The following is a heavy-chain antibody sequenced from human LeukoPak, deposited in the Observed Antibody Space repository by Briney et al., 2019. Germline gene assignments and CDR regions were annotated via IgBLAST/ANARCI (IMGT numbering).Heavy chain of an antibody. CDR2: IMGSGSST. J-gene: IGHJ4*02. D-gene: IGHD2-15*01. CDR3: AKVPPEVVAATLYFDY. CDR1: ASTFSSYA. V-gene: IGHV3-23*01. Sequence: GQSLRLSWAASASTFSSYATSWVSHVERNGLEWVSAIMGSGSSTYYADSVKEQFTICRDNSKNTLYLQMNSLRAEDTAVYYCAKVPPEVVAATLYFDYWGQGTLVTVSS.